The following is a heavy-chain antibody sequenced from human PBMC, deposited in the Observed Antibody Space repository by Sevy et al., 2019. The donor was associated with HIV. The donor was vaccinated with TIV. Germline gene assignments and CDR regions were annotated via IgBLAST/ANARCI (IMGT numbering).Heavy chain of an antibody. CDR3: ARGGLGVYTFDI. D-gene: IGHD3-16*01. CDR2: IKQDGSEK. V-gene: IGHV3-7*01. CDR1: GFTLSSYW. J-gene: IGHJ3*02. Sequence: GGSLRLSCAASGFTLSSYWMSWVRQAPGKGLEWVANIKQDGSEKYFVDSVKGRFTISRDNANNSLDLQMNSLTAEDTSMYYCARGGLGVYTFDIWGQWTKVTVSS.